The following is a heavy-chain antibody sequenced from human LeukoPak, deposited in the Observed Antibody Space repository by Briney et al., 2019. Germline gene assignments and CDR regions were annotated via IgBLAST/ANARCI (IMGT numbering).Heavy chain of an antibody. CDR3: ARRGAGYCSGGSCYSEAFDI. V-gene: IGHV4-59*08. D-gene: IGHD2-15*01. Sequence: SETLSLTCSVSGGPIRSYYWSWLRQPPGKGLEGKGLEWIGYIYYGGSTSGSTNYNPSLKSRVTISVDTSKNQLSLKLNSVTAAETAIYYCARRGAGYCSGGSCYSEAFDIWGQGTMVTVSS. J-gene: IGHJ3*02. CDR1: GGPIRSYY. CDR2: IYYGGSTSGST.